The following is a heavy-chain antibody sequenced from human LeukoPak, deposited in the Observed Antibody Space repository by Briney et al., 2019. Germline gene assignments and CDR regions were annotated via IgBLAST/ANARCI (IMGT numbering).Heavy chain of an antibody. V-gene: IGHV3-21*06. CDR1: KFTFSNYT. CDR3: ARVNSALVVSLEGSWAGSLGFDH. J-gene: IGHJ4*02. CDR2: ISGSSRYI. D-gene: IGHD3-3*01. Sequence: GGSLRLSCAASKFTFSNYTLTWVRQSPGKGLDWVSSISGSSRYIHYSDSVKGRFTISRDNAKNSLYLQMDSLTADDTAVYYCARVNSALVVSLEGSWAGSLGFDHWGQGTLVTVSS.